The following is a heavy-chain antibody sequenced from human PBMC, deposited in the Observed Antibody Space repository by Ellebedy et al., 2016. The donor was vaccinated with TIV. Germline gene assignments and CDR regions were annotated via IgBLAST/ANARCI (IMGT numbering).Heavy chain of an antibody. D-gene: IGHD4-17*01. CDR3: ARGGSTVTTWAY. CDR2: IYYSGST. V-gene: IGHV4-59*12. J-gene: IGHJ4*02. Sequence: MPSETLSLTCTVSGGSISSYYWSWIRQPPGKGLEWIGYIYYSGSTYYNPSLKSRVTISVGKSKNQFSLKLSSVTAADTAVYYCARGGSTVTTWAYWGQGTLVTVSS. CDR1: GGSISSYY.